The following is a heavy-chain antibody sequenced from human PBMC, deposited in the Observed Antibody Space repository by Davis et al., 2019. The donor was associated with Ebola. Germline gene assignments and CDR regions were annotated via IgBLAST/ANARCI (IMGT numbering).Heavy chain of an antibody. V-gene: IGHV4-59*08. CDR2: IYYSGST. CDR1: GFTFSDYY. D-gene: IGHD1-26*01. Sequence: ESLKISCAASGFTFSDYYMSWLRQPPGKGLEWIGYIYYSGSTNYNPSLKSRVTISVDTSKNQFSLKLSSVTAADTAVYYCARPAVGATDAIDYWGQGTLVTVSS. J-gene: IGHJ4*02. CDR3: ARPAVGATDAIDY.